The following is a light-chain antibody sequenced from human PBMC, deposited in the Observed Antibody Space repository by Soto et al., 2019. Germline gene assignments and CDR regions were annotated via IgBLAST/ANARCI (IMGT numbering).Light chain of an antibody. CDR2: DVS. CDR3: CSFGGTFVA. J-gene: IGLJ2*01. V-gene: IGLV2-11*01. CDR1: SSDVGTYKY. Sequence: QSVLTQPRSVSGSPGQSVTITCTGTSSDVGTYKYVSWYQHHPDKAPKLMIYDVSERPSGVPDRFSASKSGNTASLTIFGLQAEDEADYYCCSFGGTFVAFGGGTKLTV.